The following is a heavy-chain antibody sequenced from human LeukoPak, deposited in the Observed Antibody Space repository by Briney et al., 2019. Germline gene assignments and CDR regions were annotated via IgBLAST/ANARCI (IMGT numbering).Heavy chain of an antibody. CDR3: ARDRYALTFDY. D-gene: IGHD3-16*01. V-gene: IGHV4-61*01. Sequence: SETLSLTCTVSGGSVSSGSYYWSWIRQPPGKGLEWIGYIYYSGSTNYNPSLKSRVTISVDTSKNQFSLKLSSVTAADTAVYYCARDRYALTFDYWGQGTLVTVSS. J-gene: IGHJ4*02. CDR2: IYYSGST. CDR1: GGSVSSGSYY.